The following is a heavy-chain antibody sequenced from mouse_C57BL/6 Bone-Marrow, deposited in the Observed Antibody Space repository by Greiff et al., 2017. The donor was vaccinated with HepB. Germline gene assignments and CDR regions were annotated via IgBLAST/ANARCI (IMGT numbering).Heavy chain of an antibody. V-gene: IGHV1-55*01. CDR3: ARGYYGSPDY. D-gene: IGHD1-1*01. J-gene: IGHJ4*01. Sequence: VQLQQSGAELVKPGASVKMSRKASGYTFTSYWITWVKQRPGQGLEWIGDIYPGSGSTNYNEKFKSKATLTVDTSSSTAYMQLSSLTSEDSAVYYCARGYYGSPDYWGQGTSVTVSS. CDR1: GYTFTSYW. CDR2: IYPGSGST.